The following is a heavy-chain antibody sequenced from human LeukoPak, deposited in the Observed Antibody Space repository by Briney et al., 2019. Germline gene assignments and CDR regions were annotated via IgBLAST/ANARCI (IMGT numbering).Heavy chain of an antibody. V-gene: IGHV4-34*01. CDR3: ARRPDAFDI. CDR2: INHSGST. CDR1: GGSFSGHY. Sequence: SETLSLTCAVYGGSFSGHYWSWIRQPPGKGLEWIGEINHSGSTNYNPSLKSRVTISVDTSKNQFSLKLSSVTAADTAVYYCARRPDAFDIWGQGTMVTVSS. J-gene: IGHJ3*02.